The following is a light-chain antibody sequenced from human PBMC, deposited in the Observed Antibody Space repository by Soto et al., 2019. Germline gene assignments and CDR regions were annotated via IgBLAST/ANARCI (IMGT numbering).Light chain of an antibody. CDR2: GAS. V-gene: IGKV3-15*01. CDR3: QQYNNWPPW. CDR1: QSVSSN. Sequence: EILMTQSPATLSVSPGERATLSCRASQSVSSNLAWYQQKPGQAPRLLIYGASTRATGIPARFSGSGSGTEFTLTISSLQSEDFAVYYCQQYNNWPPWFGQGTKVEIK. J-gene: IGKJ1*01.